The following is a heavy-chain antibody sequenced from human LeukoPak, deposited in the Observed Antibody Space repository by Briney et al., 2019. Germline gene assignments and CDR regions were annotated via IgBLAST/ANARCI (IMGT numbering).Heavy chain of an antibody. CDR2: ISTYNGNI. Sequence: ASVKVSCKASGYTFFTYGINWVRQAPGQGLEWMGWISTYNGNINYAQKFQGRVTMTTDTSTSTAYMELRSLRPDDTAVYYCARDKSEHSGNFDAFDIWGQGTMVTVSS. CDR3: ARDKSEHSGNFDAFDI. D-gene: IGHD1-26*01. V-gene: IGHV1-18*01. J-gene: IGHJ3*02. CDR1: GYTFFTYG.